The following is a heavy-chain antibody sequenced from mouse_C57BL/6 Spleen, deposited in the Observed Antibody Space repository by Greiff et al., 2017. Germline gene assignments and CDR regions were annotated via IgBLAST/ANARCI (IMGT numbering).Heavy chain of an antibody. D-gene: IGHD1-1*01. CDR2: ISYDGSN. CDR3: ASPYYYGSSFFAY. Sequence: ESGPGLVKPSQSLSLTCSVTGYSITSGYYWNWIRQFPGNKLEWMGYISYDGSNNYNPSLKNRISITRDTSKNQFFLKLNSVTTEDTATYYCASPYYYGSSFFAYWGQGTLVTVSA. J-gene: IGHJ3*01. V-gene: IGHV3-6*01. CDR1: GYSITSGYY.